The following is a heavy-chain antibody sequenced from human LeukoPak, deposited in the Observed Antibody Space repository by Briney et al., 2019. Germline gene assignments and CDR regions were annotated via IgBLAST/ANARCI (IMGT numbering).Heavy chain of an antibody. Sequence: GGSLRLSCAASGFTFSSYWMSWVRQAPGKGLEWVANIKQDGSEKCYVDSVKGRFTISRDNAKNSLYLQMNSLRAEDTAVYYCARGMITFGGVIAFIDYWGQGTLVTVSS. CDR2: IKQDGSEK. CDR1: GFTFSSYW. V-gene: IGHV3-7*01. CDR3: ARGMITFGGVIAFIDY. J-gene: IGHJ4*02. D-gene: IGHD3-16*02.